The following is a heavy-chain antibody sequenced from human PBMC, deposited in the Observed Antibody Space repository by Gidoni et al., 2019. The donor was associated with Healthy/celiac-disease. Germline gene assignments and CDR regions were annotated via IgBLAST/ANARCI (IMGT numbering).Heavy chain of an antibody. J-gene: IGHJ4*02. CDR2: IYTSGST. D-gene: IGHD6-6*01. V-gene: IGHV4-61*02. CDR1: GGSIRRGSYY. Sequence: QVQLQESGPGLVKPSQTLSLTCTVSGGSIRRGSYYCSWIRPPAGKGLEWIGRIYTSGSTNYNPSLKSRVTMSVDTSKNQFSLKLSSVTAADTAVYYCAREDPYSSSSAFDYWGQGTLVTVSS. CDR3: AREDPYSSSSAFDY.